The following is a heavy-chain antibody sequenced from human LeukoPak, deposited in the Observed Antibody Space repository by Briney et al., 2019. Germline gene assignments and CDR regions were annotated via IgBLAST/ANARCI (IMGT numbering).Heavy chain of an antibody. D-gene: IGHD4-23*01. Sequence: GGSLRLSCAASGFPFSNYWMRWVRQAPGKGLEWVANIKEDGSEQHYEDSVKGRFTISRDNAKNSLYLQMNSLKTEDTAVYYCTRPPSYGGNPRGDAFDIWGQGTMVTVSS. CDR1: GFPFSNYW. J-gene: IGHJ3*02. CDR2: IKEDGSEQ. V-gene: IGHV3-7*03. CDR3: TRPPSYGGNPRGDAFDI.